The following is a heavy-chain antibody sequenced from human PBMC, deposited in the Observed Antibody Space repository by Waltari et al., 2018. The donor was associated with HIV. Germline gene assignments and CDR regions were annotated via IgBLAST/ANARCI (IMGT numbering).Heavy chain of an antibody. V-gene: IGHV4-34*01. D-gene: IGHD2-21*01. CDR1: GGSFSGYY. CDR2: INHSGST. J-gene: IGHJ4*02. CDR3: ARGGWANSHYFDY. Sequence: QVQLQQWGAGLLKPSETLSLTCAVYGGSFSGYYWSWIRQPPGKGLEWIGEINHSGSTNYNPSLKSRVTISVDTSKNQFSLKLSSVTAADTAVYYCARGGWANSHYFDYWGQGTLVTVSS.